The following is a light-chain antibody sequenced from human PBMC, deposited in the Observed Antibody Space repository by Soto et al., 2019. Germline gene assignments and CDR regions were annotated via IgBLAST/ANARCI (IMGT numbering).Light chain of an antibody. Sequence: EIVLTQSPGTLSLSPGERATLSCRASQSVSSSYLAWYQQKPGQAPRLLIYGASNRATGIPVRFSGSESGTDFALTISRLEPEDFAVYYCQHYGSSPRYTFGQGTKVEIK. CDR2: GAS. J-gene: IGKJ2*01. CDR1: QSVSSSY. V-gene: IGKV3-20*01. CDR3: QHYGSSPRYT.